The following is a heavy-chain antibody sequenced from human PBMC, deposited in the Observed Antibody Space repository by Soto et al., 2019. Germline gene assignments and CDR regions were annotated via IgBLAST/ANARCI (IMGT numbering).Heavy chain of an antibody. CDR1: GYTFTGYY. J-gene: IGHJ5*01. CDR2: INPNNGDT. Sequence: QVQLVQSGAEVKKPGASVKVSCKASGYTFTGYYMHWVRQAPGQGLEWMGWINPNNGDTKYAQRFQGRVTVTRDTSSSTAYMEVRRLTSDDTAVYYCGREERNGFDSWGQGPLVTVSS. CDR3: GREERNGFDS. V-gene: IGHV1-2*02.